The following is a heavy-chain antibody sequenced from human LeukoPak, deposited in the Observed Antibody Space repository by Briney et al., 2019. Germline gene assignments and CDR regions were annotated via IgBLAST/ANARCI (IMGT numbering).Heavy chain of an antibody. Sequence: ASVKVSCKASGYTFTSYYMHWVRQAPGQGLEWMGIINPSGGSTSYAQKFQGRVTMTRDMSTSTVYMELSSLRSDDTAVYYCARDSNRGDSLDYWGQGTLVTVSS. CDR3: ARDSNRGDSLDY. D-gene: IGHD2-21*02. CDR1: GYTFTSYY. CDR2: INPSGGST. V-gene: IGHV1-46*01. J-gene: IGHJ4*02.